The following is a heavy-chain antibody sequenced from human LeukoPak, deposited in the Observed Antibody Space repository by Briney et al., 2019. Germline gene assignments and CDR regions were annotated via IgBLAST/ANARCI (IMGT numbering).Heavy chain of an antibody. CDR2: IKQDGSEK. D-gene: IGHD2-15*01. V-gene: IGHV3-7*01. Sequence: GGSLRLSCAASGFTFSSYWMSWVRQAPGKGLEWAANIKQDGSEKYYVDSVKGRFTISRDNAKNSLYLQMNSLRAEDTAVYYCAREGYCSGGTCYGWIPIDYWGQGTLVTVSS. CDR3: AREGYCSGGTCYGWIPIDY. J-gene: IGHJ4*02. CDR1: GFTFSSYW.